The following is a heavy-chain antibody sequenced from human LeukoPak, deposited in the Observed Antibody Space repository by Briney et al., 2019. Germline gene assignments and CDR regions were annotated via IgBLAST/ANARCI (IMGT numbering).Heavy chain of an antibody. V-gene: IGHV1-2*02. CDR3: ARLKVVGGVDW. Sequence: VASVKVSCKASGYTFTAYFIHWVRQAPGQGLEWMGCINANTGATYFAQRFQDRVTMTRDTSISTAYMELSRLRSDDTAVYYCARLKVVGGVDWWGQGTLVTVSS. J-gene: IGHJ4*02. CDR1: GYTFTAYF. CDR2: INANTGAT. D-gene: IGHD6-6*01.